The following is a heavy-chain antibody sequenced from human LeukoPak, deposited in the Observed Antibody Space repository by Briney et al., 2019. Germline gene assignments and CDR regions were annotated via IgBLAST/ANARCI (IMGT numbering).Heavy chain of an antibody. CDR2: IHPGDSDT. CDR3: ARHYGDYGSSDY. J-gene: IGHJ4*02. CDR1: GYSFSSYW. D-gene: IGHD4-17*01. V-gene: IGHV5-51*01. Sequence: HGESLKISCKGSGYSFSSYWIDWVRPLPGKGLEWMGIIHPGDSDTRYSPSFQGQVTISADKSTSTAYLQWSSLKASDTAMYYCARHYGDYGSSDYWGQGTLVTVSS.